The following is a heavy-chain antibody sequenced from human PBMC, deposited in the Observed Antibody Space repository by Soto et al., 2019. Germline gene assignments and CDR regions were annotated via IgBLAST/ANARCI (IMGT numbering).Heavy chain of an antibody. CDR2: ITYEGSHQ. J-gene: IGHJ6*02. D-gene: IGHD6-13*01. Sequence: QVQLVESGGGVVQPGKSVRLSCAASGFTFSLYGIHWVRQAPGKGLEWVAFITYEGSHQDYVDSVKGRFTLSRDNSKNIVYLQMNSLRPEDTAVYYCAKDVTEAGDNYYNTGLDVWGHGTTVTVSS. V-gene: IGHV3-30*18. CDR3: AKDVTEAGDNYYNTGLDV. CDR1: GFTFSLYG.